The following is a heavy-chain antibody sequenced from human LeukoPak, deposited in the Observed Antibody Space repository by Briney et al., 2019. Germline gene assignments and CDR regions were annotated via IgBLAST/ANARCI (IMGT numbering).Heavy chain of an antibody. J-gene: IGHJ4*02. V-gene: IGHV4-59*01. D-gene: IGHD5-12*01. Sequence: PSETLSLTCTVSGGSISSYYWSWIRQPPGKGLEWIGYIYYSGSTNYNPSLKSRVTISVDTSKNQFSLKLSSVTGADTAVYYCARATESGIVATITFEYLGQGTLVNVSS. CDR3: ARATESGIVATITFEY. CDR1: GGSISSYY. CDR2: IYYSGST.